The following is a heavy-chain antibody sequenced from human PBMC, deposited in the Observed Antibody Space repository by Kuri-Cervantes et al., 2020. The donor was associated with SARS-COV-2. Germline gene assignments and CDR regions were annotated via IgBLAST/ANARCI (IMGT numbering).Heavy chain of an antibody. D-gene: IGHD1-7*01. Sequence: ASVKVSCKASGYTFTNYGLSWVRQAPGRGLEWVASINTYNGNTNYAQILQGRVTMTTDTSTSTAYMELRSLRSDDTAVYYCARGILELLLDYWGQGTLVTVSS. CDR2: INTYNGNT. J-gene: IGHJ4*02. CDR3: ARGILELLLDY. CDR1: GYTFTNYG. V-gene: IGHV1-18*01.